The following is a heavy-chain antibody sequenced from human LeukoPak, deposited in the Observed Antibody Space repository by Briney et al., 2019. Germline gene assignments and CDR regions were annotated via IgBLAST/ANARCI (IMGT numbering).Heavy chain of an antibody. D-gene: IGHD6-19*01. CDR3: ARHSNAWSTRDY. CDR2: IYYPGST. V-gene: IGHV4-59*01. J-gene: IGHJ4*02. CDR1: GGSINSYY. Sequence: SEALSLPFTVSGGSINSYYWSWIRQPPGKGLEGIGYIYYPGSTNYNPSLKSRVTISVDTYKNQFSLKMSSVTAADTAVYYCARHSNAWSTRDYWGQGTLASVSS.